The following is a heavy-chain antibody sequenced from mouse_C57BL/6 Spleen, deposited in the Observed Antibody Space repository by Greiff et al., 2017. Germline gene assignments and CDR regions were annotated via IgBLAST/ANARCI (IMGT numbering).Heavy chain of an antibody. V-gene: IGHV1-82*01. D-gene: IGHD1-1*01. CDR1: GYAFSSSW. CDR2: IYPGDGDT. Sequence: QVQLKQSGPELVKPGASVKISCKASGYAFSSSWMNWVKQRPGKGLEWIGRIYPGDGDTNYNGKFKGKATLTADKSSSTAYMQLSSLTSEDSAVYFCARTYLDYGSSPYYFDYWGQGTTLTVSS. J-gene: IGHJ2*01. CDR3: ARTYLDYGSSPYYFDY.